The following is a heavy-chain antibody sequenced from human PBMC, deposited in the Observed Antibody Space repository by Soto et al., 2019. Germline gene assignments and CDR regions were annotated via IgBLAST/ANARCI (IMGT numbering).Heavy chain of an antibody. CDR1: GGSISSSSYY. CDR2: IYYSGST. V-gene: IGHV4-39*01. Sequence: SETLSLTCTVSGGSISSSSYYWGWIRQPPGKGLEWIGSIYYSGSTYYNPSLKSRVTISVDTSKNQFSLKLSSVTAADTAVYYCSGGFFEWLGRAGWFDPWGQGTLVTVSS. D-gene: IGHD3-3*01. CDR3: SGGFFEWLGRAGWFDP. J-gene: IGHJ5*02.